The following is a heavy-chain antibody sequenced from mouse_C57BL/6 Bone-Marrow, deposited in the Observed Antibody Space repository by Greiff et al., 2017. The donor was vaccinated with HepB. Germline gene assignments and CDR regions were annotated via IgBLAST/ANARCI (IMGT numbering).Heavy chain of an antibody. D-gene: IGHD2-4*01. CDR2: IDPETGGT. J-gene: IGHJ1*03. Sequence: QQSGAELVRPGASVTLSCKASGYTFTDYEMHWVKQTPVHGLEWIGAIDPETGGTAYNQKFKGKAILTADKSSSTAYMELRSLTSEDSAVYYCTRELYYDYNWYFDVWGTGTTVTVSS. V-gene: IGHV1-15*01. CDR3: TRELYYDYNWYFDV. CDR1: GYTFTDYE.